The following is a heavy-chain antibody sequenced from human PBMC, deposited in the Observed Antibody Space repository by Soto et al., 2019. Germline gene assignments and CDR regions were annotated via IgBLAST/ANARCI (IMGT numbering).Heavy chain of an antibody. CDR2: ISWNSGSI. CDR1: GFTFDDYA. Sequence: GGSLRLSCAASGFTFDDYAMHWVRQAPGKGLEWVSGISWNSGSIGYADSVKGRFTISRDNAKNSLYLQMNSLRAEDTALYYCAKALWFGGLYYYYYMDVWGKWTTVTVSS. D-gene: IGHD3-10*01. V-gene: IGHV3-9*01. CDR3: AKALWFGGLYYYYYMDV. J-gene: IGHJ6*03.